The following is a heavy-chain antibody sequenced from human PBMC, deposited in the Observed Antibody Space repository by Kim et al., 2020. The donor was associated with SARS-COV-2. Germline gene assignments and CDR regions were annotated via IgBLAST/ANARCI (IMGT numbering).Heavy chain of an antibody. Sequence: GGSLRLSCEASGFTFSDYYMYWIRQAPGKGLECVSYIATSSTSTNYADSVKGRFTISRDNTENSLYLQMNSMRAEDSAVYYCARGHSSWYYQIDFWGPGTLVTVSS. CDR1: GFTFSDYY. CDR3: ARGHSSWYYQIDF. CDR2: IATSSTST. J-gene: IGHJ4*02. D-gene: IGHD6-13*01. V-gene: IGHV3-11*05.